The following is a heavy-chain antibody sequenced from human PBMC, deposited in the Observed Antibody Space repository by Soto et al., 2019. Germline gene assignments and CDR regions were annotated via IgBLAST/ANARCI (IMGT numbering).Heavy chain of an antibody. V-gene: IGHV4-30-4*01. J-gene: IGHJ4*02. Sequence: SETLSLTCTVSGGSISSGDYYWSWIRQPPGKGLEWIGYIYYSGSTYYHPSLKSRVNISADTSKNQFSLRLTSVTPADTAVYYCARDNGYGHFDSWGQGTLVTVSS. CDR3: ARDNGYGHFDS. D-gene: IGHD5-12*01. CDR1: GGSISSGDYY. CDR2: IYYSGST.